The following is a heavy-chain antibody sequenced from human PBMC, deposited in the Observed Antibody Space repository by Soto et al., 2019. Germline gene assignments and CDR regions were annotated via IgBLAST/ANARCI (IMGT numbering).Heavy chain of an antibody. Sequence: PGGSLRLCCEASGFTFSSHWMHWVRQAPGKGLVWVSRIKSDGSSTNYADSVKGRFTISRDNAKNTLYLQMNSLRDEDTAVYYCARAFTYDSGNYYSKVDLWGQGTLVTVSS. J-gene: IGHJ4*02. V-gene: IGHV3-74*01. CDR3: ARAFTYDSGNYYSKVDL. D-gene: IGHD3-10*01. CDR2: IKSDGSST. CDR1: GFTFSSHW.